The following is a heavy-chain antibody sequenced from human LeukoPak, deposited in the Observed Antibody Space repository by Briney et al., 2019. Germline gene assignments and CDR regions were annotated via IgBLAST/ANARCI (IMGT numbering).Heavy chain of an antibody. D-gene: IGHD3-22*01. Sequence: SETLSLTCTVSGGSISSSSYYWGWIRQPPGKGLEWIGSIYYSGSTYYNPSLKSRVTISVDTSKNQFSLKLSSVTAADTAVYYCARDAPSFWVIDDSGYSEPLYYYYGMDVWGQGTTVTVSS. CDR1: GGSISSSSYY. V-gene: IGHV4-39*02. CDR3: ARDAPSFWVIDDSGYSEPLYYYYGMDV. J-gene: IGHJ6*02. CDR2: IYYSGST.